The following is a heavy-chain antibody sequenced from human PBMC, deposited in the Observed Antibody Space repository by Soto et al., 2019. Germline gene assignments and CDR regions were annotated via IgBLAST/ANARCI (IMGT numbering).Heavy chain of an antibody. CDR1: GGSISNYY. CDR2: IYYSGST. D-gene: IGHD4-17*01. Sequence: PSGTLSLTCTVSGGSISNYYWSWIRHPPGKKLEWIGNIYYSGSTNYNPSLKSRVTISVDTSKNQFSLKLYSVTTADTAMYYCARLPWADYGGIFDPWGQGTLVTVSS. J-gene: IGHJ5*02. CDR3: ARLPWADYGGIFDP. V-gene: IGHV4-59*01.